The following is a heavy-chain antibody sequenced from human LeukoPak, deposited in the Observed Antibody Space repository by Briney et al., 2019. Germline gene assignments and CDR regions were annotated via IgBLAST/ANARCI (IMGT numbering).Heavy chain of an antibody. CDR2: TRNKASSYTT. J-gene: IGHJ4*02. CDR3: ARANEGFDY. CDR1: GFTFSSYS. Sequence: PGGSLRLSCAASGFTFSSYSMNWVRQAPGKGLEWVGRTRNKASSYTTEYAASVKGRFTISRDDSKNSLYLQMNSLKTEDTAVYYCARANEGFDYWGQGTLVTVSS. V-gene: IGHV3-72*01. D-gene: IGHD1-1*01.